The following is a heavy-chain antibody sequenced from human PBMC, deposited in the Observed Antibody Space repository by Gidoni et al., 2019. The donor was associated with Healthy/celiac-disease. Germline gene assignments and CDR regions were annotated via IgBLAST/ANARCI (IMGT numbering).Heavy chain of an antibody. V-gene: IGHV1-18*01. Sequence: QVQLWQSGAEVQKPGASVMFSCKASGYSLTSDGISWVRRAAGQGLEWMGWISAYNGNTNYAQKLQGRVTMTTDTSTSTDYMVLRKLRSDDTAVYYCARDQDARQWVERRGFDYWGQGTLVTVSS. CDR3: ARDQDARQWVERRGFDY. D-gene: IGHD1-1*01. CDR2: ISAYNGNT. CDR1: GYSLTSDG. J-gene: IGHJ4*02.